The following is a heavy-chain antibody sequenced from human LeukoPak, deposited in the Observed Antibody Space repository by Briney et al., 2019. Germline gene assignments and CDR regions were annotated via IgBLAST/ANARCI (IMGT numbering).Heavy chain of an antibody. CDR2: IKQDGSEK. CDR1: GFTFSSYW. Sequence: GGSLRLSCAASGFTFSSYWMSWVRQAPGKGLEWVANIKQDGSEKYYVDSVKGRFTISRDDSKNTLYLQMNSLKTEDTAVYYCTTDGTIFGVVIIFQHWGQGTLVTVSS. J-gene: IGHJ1*01. CDR3: TTDGTIFGVVIIFQH. D-gene: IGHD3-3*01. V-gene: IGHV3-7*03.